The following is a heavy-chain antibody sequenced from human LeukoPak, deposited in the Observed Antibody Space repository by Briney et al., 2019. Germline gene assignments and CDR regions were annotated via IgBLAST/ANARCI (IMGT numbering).Heavy chain of an antibody. J-gene: IGHJ5*02. CDR3: AKYESHYYYDSSGYYPLGNWFDP. CDR1: GFNFSSYA. Sequence: GGSLRLSCAASGFNFSSYAMSWVRQAPGKGLEWVSAISGSGGSTYYADSVKGRFTISRDNSKNTLYLQMNSLRAEDTAVYNCAKYESHYYYDSSGYYPLGNWFDPWGQGTLVTVSS. D-gene: IGHD3-22*01. V-gene: IGHV3-23*01. CDR2: ISGSGGST.